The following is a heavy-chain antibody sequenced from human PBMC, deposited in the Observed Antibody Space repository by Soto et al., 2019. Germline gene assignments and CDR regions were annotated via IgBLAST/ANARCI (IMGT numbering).Heavy chain of an antibody. J-gene: IGHJ4*02. V-gene: IGHV1-46*01. CDR1: GYTFTSFY. CDR2: INPNGGST. CDR3: ARLATAPPPYFSDY. Sequence: ASVKVSCKASGYTFTSFYVDWVRQAPGQGLEWMGVINPNGGSTAYAQKFQGRVTTTRDTSTSTVYMELSSLRSEDTAVFYCARLATAPPPYFSDYWGQGTLVPVST.